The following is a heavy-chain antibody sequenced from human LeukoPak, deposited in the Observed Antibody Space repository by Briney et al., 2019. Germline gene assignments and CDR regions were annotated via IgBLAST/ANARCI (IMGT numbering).Heavy chain of an antibody. Sequence: GGSLRLSCAASGFTFSSYAMHWVRQAPGKGLEWVAVISYDGSNKYYADSVKGRFTISRDNSKNTLYLQMNSLRAEDTAVYYCASQASYTSRYFDYWGQGILVTVSS. CDR2: ISYDGSNK. D-gene: IGHD3-16*01. CDR3: ASQASYTSRYFDY. CDR1: GFTFSSYA. J-gene: IGHJ4*02. V-gene: IGHV3-30*04.